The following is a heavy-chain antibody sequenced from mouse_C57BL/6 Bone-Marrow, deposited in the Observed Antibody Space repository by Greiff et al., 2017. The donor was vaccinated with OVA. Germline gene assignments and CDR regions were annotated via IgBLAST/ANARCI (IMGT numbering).Heavy chain of an antibody. J-gene: IGHJ2*01. CDR3: ARDDGYSFEY. Sequence: VQLQQSGAEVVRPGASVKLSCKASGYTFSDHYINWVKQRPGQGLEWIARIYPGSGNTYYHEKFKGKATLTAEKSSNTAYLQLSSLTSEDAAVYISARDDGYSFEYWGQGTTLTVSS. D-gene: IGHD2-3*01. CDR2: IYPGSGNT. CDR1: GYTFSDHY. V-gene: IGHV1-76*01.